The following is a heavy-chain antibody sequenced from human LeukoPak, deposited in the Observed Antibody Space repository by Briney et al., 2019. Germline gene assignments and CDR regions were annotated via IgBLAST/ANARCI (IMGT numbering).Heavy chain of an antibody. J-gene: IGHJ3*02. V-gene: IGHV4-59*01. CDR1: GGSISSYY. CDR3: ARVTGASAFDI. CDR2: IYYSGST. D-gene: IGHD1-14*01. Sequence: PSETLSLTCTVSGGSISSYYWSWIRQPPGKGLEWIGYIYYSGSTNYNPSLKSRVTISVDTSKNQFSLKLSSVTAADTAVYYCARVTGASAFDIWGQGTMVTVSS.